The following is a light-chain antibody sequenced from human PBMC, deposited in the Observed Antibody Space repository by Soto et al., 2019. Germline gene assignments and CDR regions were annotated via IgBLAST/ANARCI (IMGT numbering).Light chain of an antibody. CDR3: NSYTSSTSRPEV. Sequence: QSALTQPASVSGSPGQSVTISCTGTTNDVGGYNYVSWYQQHPGKAPKLLIFEVSSRPSGVSNRFSGSKSGNTASLTISALQAEDEADYLCNSYTSSTSRPEVFGTGTKVTVL. J-gene: IGLJ1*01. CDR2: EVS. V-gene: IGLV2-14*01. CDR1: TNDVGGYNY.